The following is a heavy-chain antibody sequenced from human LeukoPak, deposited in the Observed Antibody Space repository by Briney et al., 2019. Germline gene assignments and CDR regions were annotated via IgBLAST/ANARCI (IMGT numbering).Heavy chain of an antibody. CDR2: IYTRGST. CDR1: GVSISSNY. J-gene: IGHJ1*01. V-gene: IGHV4-4*09. D-gene: IGHD1-14*01. Sequence: SETLSLTCTVSGVSISSNYWNWIRQPPGKGLEWLGYIYTRGSTNYNLSLKSRVTISVDTSKNQFSLKLSSVTAADTAVYYCASGPGDFQHWGRGTLVTVSS. CDR3: ASGPGDFQH.